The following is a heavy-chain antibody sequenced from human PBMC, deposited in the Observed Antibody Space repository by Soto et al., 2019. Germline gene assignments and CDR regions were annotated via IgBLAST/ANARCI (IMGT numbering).Heavy chain of an antibody. D-gene: IGHD2-15*01. CDR1: GFSLSTSGVG. Sequence: GSGPTLVNPTQTLTLTCTFSGFSLSTSGVGVGLIGQPPGKALEWLALIYWNDDKRYSPSLKSRLTITKDTSKNQVVLTMTNMDPVDTATYYCAHRGHGGNWYYFDYWGQGTLVTVYS. J-gene: IGHJ4*02. V-gene: IGHV2-5*01. CDR3: AHRGHGGNWYYFDY. CDR2: IYWNDDK.